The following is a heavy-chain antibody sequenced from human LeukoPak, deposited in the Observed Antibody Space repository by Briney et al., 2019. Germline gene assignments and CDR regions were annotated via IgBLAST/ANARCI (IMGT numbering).Heavy chain of an antibody. J-gene: IGHJ5*02. CDR1: GFTFSSYS. CDR3: ARSPGYRLLFAPFDP. Sequence: GGSLRLSCAASGFTFSSYSMNWVRQAPGKGLEWVSSISSSSSYIYYADSVKGRFTISRDNAKNSLYLQMNSLRAEDTAVYYCARSPGYRLLFAPFDPWGQGTLVTVSS. CDR2: ISSSSSYI. D-gene: IGHD2-2*01. V-gene: IGHV3-21*01.